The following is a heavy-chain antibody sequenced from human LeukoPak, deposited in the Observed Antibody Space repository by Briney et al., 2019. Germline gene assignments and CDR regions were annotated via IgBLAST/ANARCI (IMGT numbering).Heavy chain of an antibody. J-gene: IGHJ1*01. CDR3: YGANAEH. Sequence: GGFLRLSCAASGFTFSSYAMRWVRQAPGKGLEWVSGISGSGGSTDYADSVKGRFTISRDNSKNTLYLQMNSLRAEDTAVYYCYGANAEHWGQGTLVTVSS. CDR2: ISGSGGST. V-gene: IGHV3-23*01. CDR1: GFTFSSYA. D-gene: IGHD4-23*01.